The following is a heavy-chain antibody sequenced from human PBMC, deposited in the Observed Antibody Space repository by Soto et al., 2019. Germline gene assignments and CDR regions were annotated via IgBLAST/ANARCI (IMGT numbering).Heavy chain of an antibody. CDR1: GFTFSTYG. J-gene: IGHJ4*02. CDR2: ISDDGSHK. D-gene: IGHD4-17*01. Sequence: QVQLVESGGGVVQPGRSLRLSCAASGFTFSTYGVHWVRQAPGKGLEWVAIISDDGSHKYYADSVKGRFTISRDDSKNTLYLQMNSLRAEDTAVYYCAKGLVDYGDYFDYWGQGTLVTVSS. V-gene: IGHV3-30*18. CDR3: AKGLVDYGDYFDY.